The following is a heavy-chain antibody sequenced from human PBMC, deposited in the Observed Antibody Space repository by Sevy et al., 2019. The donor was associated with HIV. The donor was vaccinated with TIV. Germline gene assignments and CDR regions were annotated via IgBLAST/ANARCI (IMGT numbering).Heavy chain of an antibody. CDR1: GYTFTSYA. J-gene: IGHJ4*02. CDR3: ASSVIPTAIFDY. Sequence: ASVKVSCKASGYTFTSYAIHWVRQAPGQRLEWMGWINPGNGNTKYSQKFQGRVTITRDTSASTTYMELSSLRSEDTAVYYSASSVIPTAIFDYWGRGTLVTVSS. CDR2: INPGNGNT. V-gene: IGHV1-3*01. D-gene: IGHD2-2*01.